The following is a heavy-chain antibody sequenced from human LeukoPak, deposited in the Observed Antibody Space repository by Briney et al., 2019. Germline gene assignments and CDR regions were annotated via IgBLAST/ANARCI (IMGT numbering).Heavy chain of an antibody. V-gene: IGHV3-23*01. CDR2: ISGSGGFT. CDR1: GFAFSSFA. Sequence: GGSLRLSCAASGFAFSSFAVSWVRQAPRKGLEWVSAISGSGGFTYYADSVKGRFTISRDNSKNTLYLQMNSLRAEDTAIYYCAKDIVVVPAAMSSYYYMDAWGKGTTVTVSS. D-gene: IGHD2-2*01. CDR3: AKDIVVVPAAMSSYYYMDA. J-gene: IGHJ6*03.